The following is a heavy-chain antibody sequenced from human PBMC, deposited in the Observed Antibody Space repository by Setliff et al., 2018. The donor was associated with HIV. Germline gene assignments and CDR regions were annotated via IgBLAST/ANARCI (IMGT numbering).Heavy chain of an antibody. J-gene: IGHJ3*02. CDR3: TRQSPVAGSGAFDI. V-gene: IGHV4-61*08. CDR1: GDSIISGDYY. D-gene: IGHD6-19*01. Sequence: SETLSLTCTVSGDSIISGDYYWSWIRQSPGKGLEWIGRIYTSGNTNYNPSTNYNPSLKSRITISLETSRNQFSLRVTSVTATDTAVYYCTRQSPVAGSGAFDIWGQGTMVTVSS. CDR2: IYTSGNT.